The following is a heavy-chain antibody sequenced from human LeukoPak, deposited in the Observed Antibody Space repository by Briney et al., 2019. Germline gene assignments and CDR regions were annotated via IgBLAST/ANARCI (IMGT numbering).Heavy chain of an antibody. J-gene: IGHJ4*02. D-gene: IGHD1-1*01. V-gene: IGHV4-39*01. CDR2: IYYTGRT. CDR3: VRHGTQKYVADY. CDR1: GGSISSSSHS. Sequence: SETLSLTCTVSGGSISSSSHSWGWIRQPPGKGLEWTGTIYYTGRTYYNPSLESRLTISVDTSKNQFSLKLSSVTAPDTAVYYCVRHGTQKYVADYWGQGTLVTVSS.